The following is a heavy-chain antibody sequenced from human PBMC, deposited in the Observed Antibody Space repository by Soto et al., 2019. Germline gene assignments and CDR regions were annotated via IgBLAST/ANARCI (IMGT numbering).Heavy chain of an antibody. J-gene: IGHJ4*02. D-gene: IGHD3-9*01. Sequence: PSATLSLTCTVSGGSISSYYWSWIRQPPGKGLVWIGYIYYIGSTNYNPSLKSRVTISVDTSKNQFFLKLSSVTVADTAVYYCARVTSGAYYDILTGYYLDYWGQGTLVTVSS. V-gene: IGHV4-59*01. CDR3: ARVTSGAYYDILTGYYLDY. CDR1: GGSISSYY. CDR2: IYYIGST.